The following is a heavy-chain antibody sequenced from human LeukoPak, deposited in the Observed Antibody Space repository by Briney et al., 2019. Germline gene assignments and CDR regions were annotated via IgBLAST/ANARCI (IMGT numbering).Heavy chain of an antibody. D-gene: IGHD5-12*01. CDR3: ARGGSSYSGYDLRPFDY. J-gene: IGHJ4*02. V-gene: IGHV4-39*07. CDR2: IYYSGST. CDR1: GGSISSSSYY. Sequence: SETLSLTCTVSGGSISSSSYYWGWIRQPPGKGREWIGSIYYSGSTYYNPSLKSRVTISVDTSKNQFSLKLSSVTAADTAVYYCARGGSSYSGYDLRPFDYWGQGTLVTVSS.